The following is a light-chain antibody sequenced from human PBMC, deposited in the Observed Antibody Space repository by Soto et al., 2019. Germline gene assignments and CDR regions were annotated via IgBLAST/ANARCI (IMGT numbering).Light chain of an antibody. CDR3: QQLNSYPLT. CDR1: QGISSY. J-gene: IGKJ4*01. Sequence: LTQSPATLSASVGDRVTITCRASQGISSYLAWYQQKPGKAPKLLIYAASTLQSGVPSRFSGSGSGTEFTLTISSLQPEDFATYYCQQLNSYPLTFGGGTKVDIK. CDR2: AAS. V-gene: IGKV1-9*01.